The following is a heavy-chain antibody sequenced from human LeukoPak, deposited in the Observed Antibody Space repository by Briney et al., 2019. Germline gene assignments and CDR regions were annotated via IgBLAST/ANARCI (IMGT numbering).Heavy chain of an antibody. CDR3: ARDSSSWYYDY. CDR1: GFTFSSYG. J-gene: IGHJ4*02. Sequence: QPGGSLRLSCAASGFTFSSYGMHWVRQPPGKGLEWVAVISYDGSNRYYADSVKGRFTISRDNSKNTLYLQMNSLRAEDTAVYYCARDSSSWYYDYWGQGTLVTVSS. V-gene: IGHV3-30*03. CDR2: ISYDGSNR. D-gene: IGHD6-13*01.